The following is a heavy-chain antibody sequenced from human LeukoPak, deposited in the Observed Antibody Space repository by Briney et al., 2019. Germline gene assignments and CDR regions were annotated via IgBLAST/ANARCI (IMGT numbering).Heavy chain of an antibody. Sequence: KPSETLSLTCAVYGGSFSGYYWSWIRQPPGKGLEWIGEINHSGSTNYNPSLKSRVTISVDTSKNQCSLKLSSVTAADTAVYYCASRPNNWFDPWGQGTLVTVSS. CDR1: GGSFSGYY. J-gene: IGHJ5*02. CDR2: INHSGST. V-gene: IGHV4-34*01. CDR3: ASRPNNWFDP.